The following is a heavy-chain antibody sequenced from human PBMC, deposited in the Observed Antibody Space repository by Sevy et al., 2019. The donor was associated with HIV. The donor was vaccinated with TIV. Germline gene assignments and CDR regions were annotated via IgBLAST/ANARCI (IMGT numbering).Heavy chain of an antibody. CDR3: AGSYCSNGVCLTNWFDP. Sequence: GGSLRLSCAATGFTFSNYDMNWVRQAPGKGLEWVSSISTTTSDMYYADSVKGRFTISRDNTKNSLYLQMNRLGAEDRAMYYCAGSYCSNGVCLTNWFDPWGQGTLVTVSS. CDR1: GFTFSNYD. J-gene: IGHJ5*02. CDR2: ISTTTSDM. D-gene: IGHD2-8*01. V-gene: IGHV3-21*01.